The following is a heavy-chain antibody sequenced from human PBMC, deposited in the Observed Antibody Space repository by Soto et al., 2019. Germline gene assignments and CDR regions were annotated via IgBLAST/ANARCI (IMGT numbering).Heavy chain of an antibody. J-gene: IGHJ6*02. V-gene: IGHV3-21*01. CDR2: IRGFSPYT. CDR3: ARDRGYDAHDYYYNAMDV. CDR1: GFTFRTYT. Sequence: GGSLGLSCVASGFTFRTYTMNWVRQAPGKWLEWVSGIRGFSPYTFYAESVKGRSTISRDNAKNSLYLQMNSLGVEDTAVYYCARDRGYDAHDYYYNAMDVWGQGTTVTV. D-gene: IGHD2-15*01.